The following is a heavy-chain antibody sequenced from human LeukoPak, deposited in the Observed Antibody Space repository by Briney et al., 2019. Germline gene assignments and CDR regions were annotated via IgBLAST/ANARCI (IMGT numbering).Heavy chain of an antibody. CDR2: IYYSGST. Sequence: SETLSLTCTVSGGSISSNSCYWGWIRQPPGKGLEWIGSIYYSGSTYYNPSLKSRVTISADTSKNQFSLKPSSVTAADTAVYYCARSLWFRERTEFDPWGQGTLVTVST. J-gene: IGHJ5*02. CDR3: ARSLWFRERTEFDP. CDR1: GGSISSNSCY. V-gene: IGHV4-39*01. D-gene: IGHD3-10*01.